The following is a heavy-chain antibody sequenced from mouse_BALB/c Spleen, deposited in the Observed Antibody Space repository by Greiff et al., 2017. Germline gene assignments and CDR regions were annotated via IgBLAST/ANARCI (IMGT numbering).Heavy chain of an antibody. V-gene: IGHV1-9*01. CDR1: GYTFSSYW. D-gene: IGHD2-3*01. Sequence: QVQLQQSGAELMKPGASVKISCKATGYTFSSYWIEWVKQRPGHGLEWIGEILPGSGSTNYNQKFKDKATLTVDKSSSTAYMQLSSPTSEDSAVYYCTRNDGYYWGQGTTLTVSS. CDR2: ILPGSGST. J-gene: IGHJ2*01. CDR3: TRNDGYY.